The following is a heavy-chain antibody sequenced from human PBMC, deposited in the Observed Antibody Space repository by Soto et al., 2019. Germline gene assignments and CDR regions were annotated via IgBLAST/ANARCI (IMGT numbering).Heavy chain of an antibody. D-gene: IGHD3-16*01. CDR1: GGSISGHY. Sequence: QVQLQESGPGLVKPSETLSLSCSVSGGSISGHYWSWVRQTPGKGLEWLGYLYYSGSTNYNPSLKSRVTSSVDTSNNHFSLRLTSVTAADTAVYYCARGPYYDLILNYYYMDVWGKGTTVTVS. J-gene: IGHJ6*03. CDR2: LYYSGST. V-gene: IGHV4-59*08. CDR3: ARGPYYDLILNYYYMDV.